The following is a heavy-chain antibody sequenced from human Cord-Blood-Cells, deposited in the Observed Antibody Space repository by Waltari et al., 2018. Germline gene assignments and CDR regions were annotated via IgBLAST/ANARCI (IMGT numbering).Heavy chain of an antibody. J-gene: IGHJ4*02. Sequence: QVQLVQSGAEVTKPGAAVKVSCKASGHTCTSYHINWVRQATGQGLEWMGWMNPNSGNTGYAQKFQGRVTITRNTSISTAYMELSSLRSEDTAVYYCARGEYSSSYYFDYWGQGTLVTVSS. CDR2: MNPNSGNT. CDR3: ARGEYSSSYYFDY. CDR1: GHTCTSYH. D-gene: IGHD6-6*01. V-gene: IGHV1-8*03.